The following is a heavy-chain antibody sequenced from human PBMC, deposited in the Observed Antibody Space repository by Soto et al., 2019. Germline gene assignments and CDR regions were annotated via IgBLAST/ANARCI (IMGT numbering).Heavy chain of an antibody. CDR2: ISSSSSAI. CDR3: ARDRRVGSGYVRLDY. CDR1: GFIFSTYG. Sequence: PGGSLRLSCAASGFIFSTYGMHWVRQAPGKGLEWVSYISSSSSAIYYADSVKGRFTISRDNAKNSLYLQMNSLRDEDTAVFYCARDRRVGSGYVRLDYWGQGTLVTVSS. V-gene: IGHV3-48*02. J-gene: IGHJ4*01. D-gene: IGHD5-12*01.